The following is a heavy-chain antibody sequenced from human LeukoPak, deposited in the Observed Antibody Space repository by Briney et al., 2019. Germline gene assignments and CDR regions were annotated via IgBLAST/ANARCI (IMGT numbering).Heavy chain of an antibody. Sequence: ASVKVSCKASGYSFTGYNMRWGRQAPAQRLELMGWINPNSGGTNYAQMFQGRVTMTRDTSIRTAYMELGRLRSDDTAVYYCARRFANSSAYSDFDYWGQGTLVTVSS. J-gene: IGHJ4*02. D-gene: IGHD3-22*01. V-gene: IGHV1-2*02. CDR1: GYSFTGYN. CDR3: ARRFANSSAYSDFDY. CDR2: INPNSGGT.